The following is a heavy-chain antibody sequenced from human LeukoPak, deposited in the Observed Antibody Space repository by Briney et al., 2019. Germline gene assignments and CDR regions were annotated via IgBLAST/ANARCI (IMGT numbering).Heavy chain of an antibody. Sequence: ASVKVSCKASGYTFIDYFMQWVRQAPGQGLEWMGRINPKSGGTNYAQKFQGRVTMTRDTSISTAYMELSRLTSDDKAVYYCARESSGWYYIDYWGQGTLVTVSS. J-gene: IGHJ4*02. D-gene: IGHD6-19*01. V-gene: IGHV1-2*06. CDR2: INPKSGGT. CDR1: GYTFIDYF. CDR3: ARESSGWYYIDY.